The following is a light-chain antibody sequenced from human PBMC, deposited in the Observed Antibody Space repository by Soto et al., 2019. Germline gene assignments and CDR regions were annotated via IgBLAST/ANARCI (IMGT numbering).Light chain of an antibody. V-gene: IGKV3-11*01. Sequence: EVVLTQSPATLSLSPGDRATLCCRASQSVSSYFAWYQQKPGQAPRLLIYDASNRATGITARFSGSGSGTDFTLTISSLEAEDFAVYYCQQRSIWPLTFGQGTRLEIK. J-gene: IGKJ5*01. CDR1: QSVSSY. CDR2: DAS. CDR3: QQRSIWPLT.